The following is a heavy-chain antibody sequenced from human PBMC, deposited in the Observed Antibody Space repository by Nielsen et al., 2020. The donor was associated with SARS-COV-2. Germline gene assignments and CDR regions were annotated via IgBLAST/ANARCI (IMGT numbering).Heavy chain of an antibody. CDR3: ARVRADYYYYGMDV. CDR1: GFTFSSYE. CDR2: INWNGGST. V-gene: IGHV3-20*01. J-gene: IGHJ6*02. Sequence: GESLKISCAASGFTFSSYEMNWVRQAPGKGLEWVSGINWNGGSTGYADSVKGRFTISRDNAKNSLYLQMNSLRAEDTALYHCARVRADYYYYGMDVWGQGTTVTVSS.